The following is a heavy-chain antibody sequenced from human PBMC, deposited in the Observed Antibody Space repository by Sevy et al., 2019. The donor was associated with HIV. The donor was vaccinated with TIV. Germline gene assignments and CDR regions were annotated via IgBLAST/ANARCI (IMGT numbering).Heavy chain of an antibody. J-gene: IGHJ4*02. CDR2: INSDGSST. D-gene: IGHD6-6*01. V-gene: IGHV3-74*01. CDR3: YTSIIAAGDY. CDR1: GFTFSSYW. Sequence: GGSLRLSCAASGFTFSSYWMHWVRQAPGKGLVWVSRINSDGSSTSYADSVKGRFTISRDNAKNTLYLQMNILRAEATFLYYCYTSIIAAGDYWGQGTLVTVSS.